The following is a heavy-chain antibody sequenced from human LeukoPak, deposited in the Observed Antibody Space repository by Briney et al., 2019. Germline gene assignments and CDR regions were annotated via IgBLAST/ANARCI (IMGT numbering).Heavy chain of an antibody. V-gene: IGHV4-34*01. D-gene: IGHD3-10*01. CDR3: ARLGYYGSGSYYFDY. J-gene: IGHJ4*02. CDR1: GGSFSGYY. CDR2: INHSGST. Sequence: PSETLSLTCAVYGGSFSGYYWSWIRQPPGKGLEWIGEINHSGSTNYNPSLKSRVTISVDTSKNQLSLKLSSVTAADTAVYYRARLGYYGSGSYYFDYWGQGTLVTVSS.